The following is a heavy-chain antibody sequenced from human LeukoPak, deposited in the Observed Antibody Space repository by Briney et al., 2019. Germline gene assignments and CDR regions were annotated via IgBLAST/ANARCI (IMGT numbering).Heavy chain of an antibody. V-gene: IGHV3-30*18. CDR2: MAGDGSSI. J-gene: IGHJ4*02. D-gene: IGHD1-26*01. CDR3: AKAAVYSKRWTPFDD. Sequence: GGSLRLSCAASGFIFSSYGMHWVRQAPGKGLEWVALMAGDGSSIYYADSVKGRFTISRDNSKNTVYLQMNSLRPEDTAVYYCAKAAVYSKRWTPFDDWGRGTLVTVSS. CDR1: GFIFSSYG.